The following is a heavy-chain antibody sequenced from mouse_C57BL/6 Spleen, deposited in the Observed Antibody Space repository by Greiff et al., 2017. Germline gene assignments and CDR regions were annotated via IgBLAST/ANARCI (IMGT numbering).Heavy chain of an antibody. J-gene: IGHJ4*01. V-gene: IGHV5-17*01. CDR3: ARNGYAMDY. CDR1: GFTFSDYG. Sequence: DVKLQESGGGLVKPGGSLKLSCAASGFTFSDYGMHWVRQAPEKGLEWVAYISSGSSTIYYADTVKGRFTISRDNAKNTLFLQMTSLRSEDTAMYYCARNGYAMDYWGQGTSVTVSS. CDR2: ISSGSSTI.